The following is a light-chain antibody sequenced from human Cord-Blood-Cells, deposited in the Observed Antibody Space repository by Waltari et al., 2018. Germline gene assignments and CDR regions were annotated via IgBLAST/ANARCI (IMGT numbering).Light chain of an antibody. J-gene: IGLJ2*01. CDR2: DVS. CDR1: SSDVGGYNY. V-gene: IGLV2-11*01. CDR3: CSYAGSYTFDVV. Sequence: CTGTSSDVGGYNYVSWYQQHPGKAPKLMIYDVSKRPSGVPDRFSGSKSGNTASLTISGLQAEDEADYYCCSYAGSYTFDVVFGGGTKLTVL.